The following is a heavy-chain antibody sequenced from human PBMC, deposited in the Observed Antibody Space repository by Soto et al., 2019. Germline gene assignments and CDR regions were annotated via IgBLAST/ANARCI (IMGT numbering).Heavy chain of an antibody. V-gene: IGHV4-59*08. CDR2: IYYSGST. Sequence: QVQLQESGPGLVKPSETLSLTCTVSGGSISSYYWSWIRQPPGKGLEWIGYIYYSGSTNYNPSLKSRVTISVDTSKNQFSLKLSSVTAADTAVYYCARTLSHQYYYYYYMDVWGKGTTVTVSS. CDR1: GGSISSYY. CDR3: ARTLSHQYYYYYYMDV. J-gene: IGHJ6*03.